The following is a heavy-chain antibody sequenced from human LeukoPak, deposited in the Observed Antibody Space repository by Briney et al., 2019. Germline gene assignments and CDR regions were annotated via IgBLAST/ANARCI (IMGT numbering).Heavy chain of an antibody. V-gene: IGHV3-74*01. CDR1: GGSFSGYY. Sequence: PSETLFLTCAVYGGSFSGYYWSWIRQPPGKGLEWVSRIGLDGRSTNYAASVKGRFTISRDNAKRTVYLQINSRRADDTAVYYCVRDLGYDRSGIWQKYFDYWGQGALVTVSS. D-gene: IGHD3-22*01. CDR3: VRDLGYDRSGIWQKYFDY. J-gene: IGHJ4*02. CDR2: IGLDGRST.